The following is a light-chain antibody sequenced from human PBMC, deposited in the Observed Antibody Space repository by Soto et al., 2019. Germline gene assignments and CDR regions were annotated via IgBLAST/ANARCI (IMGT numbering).Light chain of an antibody. CDR2: DVT. V-gene: IGLV2-23*02. J-gene: IGLJ1*01. CDR1: SSVVGSYNL. Sequence: QSALTQRASVSGSPGQSINISGTGASSVVGSYNLVSWYQQHPGKAPKLMIYDVTKRPSGLSNRFSGSKSGNTASLTISGLKAEDEGAYYCFSYALYSTYVFGTGIKVTVL. CDR3: FSYALYSTYV.